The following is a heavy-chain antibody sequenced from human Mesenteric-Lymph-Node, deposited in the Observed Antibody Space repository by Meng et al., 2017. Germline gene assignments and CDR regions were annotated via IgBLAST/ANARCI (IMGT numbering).Heavy chain of an antibody. CDR1: GFTFSDHR. CDR3: VRDSMRGGGLDH. V-gene: IGHV3-72*01. D-gene: IGHD2-15*01. CDR2: VKKTAEGDIT. Sequence: GESLKISCAASGFTFSDHRMDWVRQAPGKGLEWVGRVKKTAEGDITEYAASVKGRFTISRDDSKSSLSLQMNSLKSEDTAVYYCVRDSMRGGGLDHWGQGTLVTVSS. J-gene: IGHJ4*02.